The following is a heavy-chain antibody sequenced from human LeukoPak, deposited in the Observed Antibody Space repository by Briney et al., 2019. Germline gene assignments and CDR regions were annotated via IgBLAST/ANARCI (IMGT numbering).Heavy chain of an antibody. CDR2: TNSDGSST. V-gene: IGHV3-74*01. CDR3: ARAYDV. Sequence: GGSLRLSCAASGFTFSSYWMGWVRHAPGKGLVWVSRTNSDGSSTSYADSVKGRFTISRDNAKNTLYLQMDSLRAEDTAVYYCARAYDVWGQGTTVTVSS. CDR1: GFTFSSYW. J-gene: IGHJ6*02.